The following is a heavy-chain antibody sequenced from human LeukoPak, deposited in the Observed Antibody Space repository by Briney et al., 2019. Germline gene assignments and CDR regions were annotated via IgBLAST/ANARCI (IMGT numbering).Heavy chain of an antibody. CDR2: IYTSGST. D-gene: IGHD2-15*01. CDR3: AGEKLLGYCSGGSCSKDY. J-gene: IGHJ4*02. V-gene: IGHV4-61*02. CDR1: GGSISSGSYY. Sequence: SQTLSLTCTVSGGSISSGSYYWSWIRQPAGKGLEWIGRIYTSGSTNYNPSLKSRVTISVDTSKNQFSLKLSSVTAAATAVYYCAGEKLLGYCSGGSCSKDYWGQGTLVTVSS.